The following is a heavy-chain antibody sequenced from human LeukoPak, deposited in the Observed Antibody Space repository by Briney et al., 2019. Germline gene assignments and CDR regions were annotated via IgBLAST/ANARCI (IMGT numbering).Heavy chain of an antibody. V-gene: IGHV3-7*03. CDR3: ATPPPTYSSGWYHFDY. CDR1: GFTFSSYW. J-gene: IGHJ4*02. D-gene: IGHD6-19*01. CDR2: IKQYGSET. Sequence: PGGSLRLSCAASGFTFSSYWMSWVRQAPGKGLEWVASIKQYGSETYYVDPVKGRFTISRDNAKNTLYLQMNSLRAEDTAVYYCATPPPTYSSGWYHFDYWGQGTLVTVSS.